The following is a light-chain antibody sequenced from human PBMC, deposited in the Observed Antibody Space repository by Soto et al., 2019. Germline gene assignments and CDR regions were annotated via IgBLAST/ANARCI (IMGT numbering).Light chain of an antibody. Sequence: QSVLTQSSSASASLGSSVKLTCTLSSGHSSYIIAWHQQQPGKAPRYLMKLERSGSYNKGSGVPDRFSGSSSGADRYLTISNLQFEDEADYYCETWDSNPWVFGGGTKLTVL. CDR3: ETWDSNPWV. J-gene: IGLJ3*02. V-gene: IGLV4-60*02. CDR2: LERSGSY. CDR1: SGHSSYI.